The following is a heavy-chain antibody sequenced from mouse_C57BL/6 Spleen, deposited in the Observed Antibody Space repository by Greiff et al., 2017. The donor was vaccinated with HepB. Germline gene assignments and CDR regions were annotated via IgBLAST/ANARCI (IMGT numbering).Heavy chain of an antibody. Sequence: QVQLQQSGPGLVQPSQSLSITCTASGFSLTSYGVHWVRQSPGKGLEWLGVIWRGGSTDYNAAYMSRLGITKDNSKSHVFFKMNSLQADDTAIYYGANSNYGRAMDYWGQGTSVTVSS. CDR1: GFSLTSYG. CDR2: IWRGGST. D-gene: IGHD2-5*01. J-gene: IGHJ4*01. CDR3: ANSNYGRAMDY. V-gene: IGHV2-5*01.